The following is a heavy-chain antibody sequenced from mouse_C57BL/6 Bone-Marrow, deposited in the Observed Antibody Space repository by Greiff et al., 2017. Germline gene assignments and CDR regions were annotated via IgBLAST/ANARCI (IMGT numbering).Heavy chain of an antibody. Sequence: VMLVESGPGLVAPSQSLSITCTVSGFSLPSYAISWVRQPPGQGLAWLGVIWTGGGTNYNSALKSRLSISKENSKSQVFLKMNRLQTDDTARYYCARKKGNLAGAMDYWGQGTSVTVSS. CDR2: IWTGGGT. J-gene: IGHJ4*01. CDR3: ARKKGNLAGAMDY. CDR1: GFSLPSYA. V-gene: IGHV2-9-1*01. D-gene: IGHD4-1*01.